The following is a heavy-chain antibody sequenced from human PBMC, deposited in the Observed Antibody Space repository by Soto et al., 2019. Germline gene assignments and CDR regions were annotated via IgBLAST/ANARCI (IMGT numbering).Heavy chain of an antibody. Sequence: AALKVSCKASGYTFTSYGISWVRHAPGQGLEWMGWISAYNCNTNYAQKLQGRVTMTTDTSTSTAYMELRSLRSDDTAVYYCARGHRYSYDASFDYWGQGTLVTVSS. D-gene: IGHD5-18*01. CDR1: GYTFTSYG. J-gene: IGHJ4*02. V-gene: IGHV1-18*01. CDR3: ARGHRYSYDASFDY. CDR2: ISAYNCNT.